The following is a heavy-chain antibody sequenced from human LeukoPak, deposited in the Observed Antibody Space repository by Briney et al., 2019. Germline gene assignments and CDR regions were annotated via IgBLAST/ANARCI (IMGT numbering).Heavy chain of an antibody. CDR1: GFIFSSHG. J-gene: IGHJ5*02. CDR3: AKRIRVNWFDP. CDR2: ISPSGDIT. V-gene: IGHV3-23*01. Sequence: PGGSLRLSCAASGFIFSSHGMNWVRQAPGKGLEWVSGISPSGDITYYADSVKGRFTISRDNSKNTLYLQMNSLRAEDTAVYYCAKRIRVNWFDPWGQGTLVTVSS.